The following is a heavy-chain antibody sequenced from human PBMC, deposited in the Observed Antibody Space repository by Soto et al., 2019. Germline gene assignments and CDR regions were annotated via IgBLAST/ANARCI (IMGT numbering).Heavy chain of an antibody. D-gene: IGHD4-17*01. V-gene: IGHV4-4*07. Sequence: PSETLSLTGTVSGGSISSYYWSWIRQPSGKGLELIGRIYGSGSASYNPSLKSRVTISGDTSKNQFSLKLTSVTAADTAVYYCARSSGDDFFYYGMDVWGHGTTVTVSS. CDR3: ARSSGDDFFYYGMDV. CDR1: GGSISSYY. CDR2: IYGSGSA. J-gene: IGHJ6*02.